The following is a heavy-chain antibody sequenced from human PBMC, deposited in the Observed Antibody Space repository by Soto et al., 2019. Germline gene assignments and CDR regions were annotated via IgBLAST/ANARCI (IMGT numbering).Heavy chain of an antibody. J-gene: IGHJ6*02. CDR2: INHSGST. CDR3: ARXNRYCSSTSCYHYYYYGMDV. Sequence: PSETLSLTCAVYGGSFSCYYWSWIRQPPGKGLEWIGEINHSGSTNYNPSLKSRVTISVDTSKNQFSLKLSSVTAADTAVYYCARXNRYCSSTSCYHYYYYGMDVWGQGTTVTVS. CDR1: GGSFSCYY. D-gene: IGHD2-2*01. V-gene: IGHV4-34*01.